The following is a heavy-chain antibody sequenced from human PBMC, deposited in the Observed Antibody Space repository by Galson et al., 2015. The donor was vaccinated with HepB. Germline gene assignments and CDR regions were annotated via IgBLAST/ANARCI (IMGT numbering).Heavy chain of an antibody. D-gene: IGHD3-22*01. CDR3: ATDRGSGYSFDY. CDR1: GYTLTELS. Sequence: SVKVSCKVSGYTLTELSMHWVRQAPGKGLEWMGGFDPEDGETIYAQKFQGRVAMTEDTSTDTAYMELSSLRSEDTAVYYCATDRGSGYSFDYWGQGTLVTVSS. V-gene: IGHV1-24*01. CDR2: FDPEDGET. J-gene: IGHJ4*02.